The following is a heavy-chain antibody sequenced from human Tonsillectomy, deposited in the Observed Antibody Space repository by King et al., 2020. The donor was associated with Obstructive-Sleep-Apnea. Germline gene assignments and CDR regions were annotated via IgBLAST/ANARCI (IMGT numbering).Heavy chain of an antibody. D-gene: IGHD3-9*01. Sequence: VQLVEFGGGLVQPGGSLRLSCAASGFTFSSYWMHWGRQAPGKGLVWVSRLNSDGSSSSYADSVKGRFTIPRDNAKNTLYLQMNSLRAEDTAVYYCARDRLLTGSDYWGQGTLVTVSS. CDR3: ARDRLLTGSDY. CDR1: GFTFSSYW. J-gene: IGHJ4*02. CDR2: LNSDGSSS. V-gene: IGHV3-74*01.